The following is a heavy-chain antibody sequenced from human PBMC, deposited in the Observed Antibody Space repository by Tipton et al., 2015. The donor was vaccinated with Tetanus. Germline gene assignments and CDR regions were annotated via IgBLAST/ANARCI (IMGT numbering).Heavy chain of an antibody. CDR1: GDSVSSNTDA. V-gene: IGHV6-1*01. CDR2: TYYRSKCYN. Sequence: GLVKPSQTLSLTCAISGDSVSSNTDAWNWIRQSPSRGLEWLGRTYYRSKCYNDYALSVKSRITINPNTTKNQFSLNLKSVTHEETAMFYCVRDSGLALDSFDFWGQGTLVSASS. D-gene: IGHD3-22*01. J-gene: IGHJ3*01. CDR3: VRDSGLALDSFDF.